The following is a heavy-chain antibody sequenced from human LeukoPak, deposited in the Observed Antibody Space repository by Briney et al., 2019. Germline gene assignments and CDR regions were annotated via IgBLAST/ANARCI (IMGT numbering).Heavy chain of an antibody. CDR2: IYYSGST. Sequence: PSETLSLTCTVSGASISSGDYYWTWVRQPPGKGLEWIGYIYYSGSTYYNPSLRNRVTISVDTSKNQFSLKLSSVTAADTAVYYCARDILGYFGSGSFYGGIDPWGQGTLVTVSS. D-gene: IGHD3-10*01. CDR3: ARDILGYFGSGSFYGGIDP. J-gene: IGHJ5*02. CDR1: GASISSGDYY. V-gene: IGHV4-30-4*01.